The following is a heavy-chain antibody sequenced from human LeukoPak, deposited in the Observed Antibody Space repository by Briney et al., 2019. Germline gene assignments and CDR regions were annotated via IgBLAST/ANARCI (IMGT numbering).Heavy chain of an antibody. CDR1: GFTFSSYS. J-gene: IGHJ4*02. CDR2: ISTSSTYI. CDR3: ARGGSSRFGQ. Sequence: GGSLRLSCAASGFTFSSYSMNWVRQAPGKGLEWVSSISTSSTYIYYAASVKGRFTISRDNAKNSLYLQMNSLRADDTAVYYCARGGSSRFGQWGQGTLVTVSS. V-gene: IGHV3-21*01. D-gene: IGHD6-13*01.